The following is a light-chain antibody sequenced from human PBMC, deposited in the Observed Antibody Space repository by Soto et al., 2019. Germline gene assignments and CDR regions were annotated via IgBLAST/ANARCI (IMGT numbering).Light chain of an antibody. CDR2: GAS. Sequence: EIVMTQSPATLSVSPGARATLSCRASQSVSSNLAWYQQKPGQAPRLLIYGASTRATGIPARFSGSGSGTEYTLTISSLQSEDFAVYYCQQYNNWAPTWTFGQGTKVDIK. J-gene: IGKJ1*01. CDR1: QSVSSN. CDR3: QQYNNWAPTWT. V-gene: IGKV3-15*01.